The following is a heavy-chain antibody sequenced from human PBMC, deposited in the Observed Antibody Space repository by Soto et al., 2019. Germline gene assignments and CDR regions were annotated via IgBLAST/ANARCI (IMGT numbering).Heavy chain of an antibody. D-gene: IGHD5-12*01. V-gene: IGHV3-21*04. Sequence: PGGSLRLSCAASGFTFSTYSMNWVRQAPGKGLEWVSFISRSSNYIFYADSVKGRFTISRDNAKNTVYLQMNSLRVEDTAVYYCAKTLYGGCDYWGRGTLVTVSS. CDR1: GFTFSTYS. J-gene: IGHJ4*02. CDR3: AKTLYGGCDY. CDR2: ISRSSNYI.